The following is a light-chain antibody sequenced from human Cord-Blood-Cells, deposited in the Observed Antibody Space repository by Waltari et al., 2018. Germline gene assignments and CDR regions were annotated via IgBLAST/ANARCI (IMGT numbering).Light chain of an antibody. CDR3: SSYAGSNNYV. V-gene: IGLV2-8*01. J-gene: IGLJ1*01. CDR1: SSDVAGYNY. CDR2: WVS. Sequence: QSALTPPPSASGSPGQSVPISCTGTSSDVAGYNYVSWYQQHPGQAPKLILYWVSKRPSGVPDRFSGSKSGNTASLTVSGLQAEDEADYYCSSYAGSNNYVVGTGTKVTVL.